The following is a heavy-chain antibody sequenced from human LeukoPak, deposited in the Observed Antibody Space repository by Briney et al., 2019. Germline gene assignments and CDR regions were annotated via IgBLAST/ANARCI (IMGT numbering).Heavy chain of an antibody. V-gene: IGHV1-2*02. J-gene: IGHJ6*02. CDR1: GYTFTGYY. CDR3: AREVPMYALYYYYGMDV. D-gene: IGHD2-8*01. CDR2: INPNSGGT. Sequence: ASVKVSCKASGYTFTGYYMHWVRQAPGQGLEWMGWINPNSGGTNYAQKFQGRVTMTRNTSISTAYMELSSLRSEDTAVYYCAREVPMYALYYYYGMDVWGQGTTVTVSS.